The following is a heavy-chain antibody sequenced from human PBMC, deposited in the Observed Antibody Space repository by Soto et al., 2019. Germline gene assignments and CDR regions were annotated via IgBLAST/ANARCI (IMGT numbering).Heavy chain of an antibody. V-gene: IGHV3-30*18. CDR1: GFTFSSYG. CDR2: ISYDGSNK. J-gene: IGHJ4*02. Sequence: GGSLRLSCAASGFTFSSYGMHWVRQAPGKGLEWVAVISYDGSNKYYADSVKGRFTISRDNSKNTLYLQMNSLRAEDTAVYYCAKDANWNYDYFDYWGQGTLVTVS. CDR3: AKDANWNYDYFDY. D-gene: IGHD1-7*01.